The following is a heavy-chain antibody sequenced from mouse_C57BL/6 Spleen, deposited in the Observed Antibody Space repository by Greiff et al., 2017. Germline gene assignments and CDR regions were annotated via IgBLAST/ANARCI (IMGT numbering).Heavy chain of an antibody. Sequence: QLQQSGPELVKPGASVKISCKASGYAFSSSWMNWVKQRPGKGLEWIGRIYPGDGDTNYNGKFKGKATLTADKSSSTAYMQLSSLTSEDSAVYFCAREGIYYYAMDYWGQGTSVTVSS. D-gene: IGHD2-1*01. V-gene: IGHV1-82*01. CDR2: IYPGDGDT. CDR3: AREGIYYYAMDY. CDR1: GYAFSSSW. J-gene: IGHJ4*01.